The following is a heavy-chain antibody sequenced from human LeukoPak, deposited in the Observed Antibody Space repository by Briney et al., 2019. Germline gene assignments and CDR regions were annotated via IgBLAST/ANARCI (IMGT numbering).Heavy chain of an antibody. CDR1: GFTFSSYS. CDR2: ISSSSSYI. J-gene: IGHJ6*03. D-gene: IGHD3-10*01. CDR3: ATGITMVRGVPGGYYYMDV. Sequence: GGSLRLSCAASGFTFSSYSMNWVRQAPGKGLEWVSSISSSSSYIYYADSVKGRFTISRDNAKNSLYLQMNSLRAEDTAVYYCATGITMVRGVPGGYYYMDVWGKGTTVTVSS. V-gene: IGHV3-21*01.